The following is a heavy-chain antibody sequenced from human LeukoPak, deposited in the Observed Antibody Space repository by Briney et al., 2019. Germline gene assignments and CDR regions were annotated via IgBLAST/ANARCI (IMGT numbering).Heavy chain of an antibody. V-gene: IGHV3-53*01. CDR3: ARNGLFRYFNWTPLDS. CDR2: IYSGGST. Sequence: GGSLRLSCAASGFTVSSNYMSWVRQAPGKGLEWVSVIYSGGSTYYADSVKGRFTISRDNSKNTLYLQMNSLRAEDAAVYYCARNGLFRYFNWTPLDSGGKGTLATVSS. D-gene: IGHD3-9*01. CDR1: GFTVSSNY. J-gene: IGHJ4*02.